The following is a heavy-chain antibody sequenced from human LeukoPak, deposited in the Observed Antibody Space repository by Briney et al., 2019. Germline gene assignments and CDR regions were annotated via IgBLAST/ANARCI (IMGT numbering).Heavy chain of an antibody. J-gene: IGHJ6*03. CDR2: IKQDGSEQ. CDR3: ARDLSSSSGPMDV. Sequence: PGGSLRLSCAASGFTYSNYWMTWVRQAPGKGLEWVANIKQDGSEQYYVDSVKGRFTISRDNAKNTLYLQMNSLRAEDTAVYYCARDLSSSSGPMDVWGKGTTVTVSS. V-gene: IGHV3-7*01. CDR1: GFTYSNYW. D-gene: IGHD6-6*01.